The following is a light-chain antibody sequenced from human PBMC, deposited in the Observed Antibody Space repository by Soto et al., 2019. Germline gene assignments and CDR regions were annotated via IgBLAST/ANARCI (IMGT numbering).Light chain of an antibody. CDR1: SSDVGDYPN. Sequence: QSALTQPPSVSGSPGQSITLSCTGTSSDVGDYPNVSWYQQHPGKVPKLIVYEVIHRPSGVTSRFSGSKSENTASLTISGLQAEDEADYYCSSYSATNTLVFGSGTKVNVL. V-gene: IGLV2-14*01. CDR3: SSYSATNTLV. J-gene: IGLJ1*01. CDR2: EVI.